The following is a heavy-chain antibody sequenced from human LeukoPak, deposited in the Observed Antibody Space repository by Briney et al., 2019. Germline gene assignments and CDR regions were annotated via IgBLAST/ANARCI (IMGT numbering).Heavy chain of an antibody. Sequence: SETLSLTCTVSGGSISSSSYYWAWVRQPPGKGLEWIGSISYSGSTYYNPSLKSRVTISVDTSKNQFSLKLSSVTAADTAVYYCTRGLTVAGTASRGQGTLVTVSS. CDR2: ISYSGST. CDR1: GGSISSSSYY. D-gene: IGHD6-19*01. CDR3: TRGLTVAGTAS. J-gene: IGHJ4*02. V-gene: IGHV4-39*01.